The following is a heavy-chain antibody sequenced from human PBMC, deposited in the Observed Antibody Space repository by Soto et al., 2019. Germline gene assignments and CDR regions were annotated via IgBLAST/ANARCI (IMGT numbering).Heavy chain of an antibody. D-gene: IGHD3-10*01. J-gene: IGHJ4*02. CDR2: IYYSGST. CDR3: ARIDYYGSGAPPLDY. V-gene: IGHV4-39*01. CDR1: GGSISSSSYY. Sequence: QLQLQESGPGLVKPSETLSLTCTVSGGSISSSSYYWGWIRQPPGKGLEWIGSIYYSGSTYYNPSLKSRVTISVATSKNQFSLKLSSVTAADTAVYYCARIDYYGSGAPPLDYWGQGTLVTVSS.